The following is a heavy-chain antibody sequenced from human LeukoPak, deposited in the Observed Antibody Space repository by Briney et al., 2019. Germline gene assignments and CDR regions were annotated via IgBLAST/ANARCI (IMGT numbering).Heavy chain of an antibody. D-gene: IGHD3-16*01. CDR2: ITGSGGNR. V-gene: IGHV3-23*01. CDR3: AKDDNYIRFLS. J-gene: IGHJ5*02. CDR1: GFTFNNYW. Sequence: GGSLRLSCEASGFTFNNYWMSWVRQAPGKGLEWVSGITGSGGNRYYADSVKGRFTISRDNSENTLYLQMNSLRAEDTAVYYCAKDDNYIRFLSWGQGTLVTVSS.